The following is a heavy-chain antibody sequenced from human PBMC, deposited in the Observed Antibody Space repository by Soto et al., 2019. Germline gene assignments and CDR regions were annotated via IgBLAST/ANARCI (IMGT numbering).Heavy chain of an antibody. J-gene: IGHJ5*02. D-gene: IGHD3-3*01. CDR2: INPNSGGT. CDR3: ARGLTIFGVVIFNWFDP. CDR1: GYTFTGYY. V-gene: IGHV1-2*04. Sequence: QVQLVQSGAEVKKPGASVKVSRKASGYTFTGYYMHWVRQAPGQGLEWMGWINPNSGGTNYAQKFQGWVTMTRDTSISTAYMELSRLRSDDTAVYYCARGLTIFGVVIFNWFDPWGQGTLVTVSS.